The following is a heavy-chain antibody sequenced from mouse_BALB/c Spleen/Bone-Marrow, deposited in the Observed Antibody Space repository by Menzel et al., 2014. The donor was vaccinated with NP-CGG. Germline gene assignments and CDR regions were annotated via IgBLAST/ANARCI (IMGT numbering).Heavy chain of an antibody. CDR2: INSNGGST. V-gene: IGHV5-6-3*01. CDR1: GFTFSSYG. J-gene: IGHJ2*01. Sequence: VMLVESGGGLVQPGGSLKLSCAASGFTFSSYGMSWVRQTPDKRLELVATINSNGGSTYYPDSVKGRFTISRDNAKNTLYLQMSSLKSEDTAMYYCARDYDYDYWGQGTTLTVSS. CDR3: ARDYDYDY. D-gene: IGHD2-4*01.